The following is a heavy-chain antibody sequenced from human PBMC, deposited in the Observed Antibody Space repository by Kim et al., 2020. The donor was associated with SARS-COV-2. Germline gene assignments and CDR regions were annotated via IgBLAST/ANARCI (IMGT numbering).Heavy chain of an antibody. V-gene: IGHV3-9*01. CDR2: ISWNSGSI. Sequence: GGSLRLSCAASGFTFDDYAMHWVRQAPGKGLEWVSGISWNSGSIGYADSVKGRFTISRDNAKNSLYLQMNSLRAEDTALYYCAKDKDGGIAVAYFDYWGQGALVTVSS. CDR1: GFTFDDYA. D-gene: IGHD6-19*01. J-gene: IGHJ4*02. CDR3: AKDKDGGIAVAYFDY.